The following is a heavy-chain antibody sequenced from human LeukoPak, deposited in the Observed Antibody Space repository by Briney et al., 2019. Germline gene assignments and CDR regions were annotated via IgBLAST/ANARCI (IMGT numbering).Heavy chain of an antibody. J-gene: IGHJ4*02. CDR3: TRRAGGNLYDLDN. D-gene: IGHD2-8*02. Sequence: GGSLRLSCVASGFTLSNYVMSWVRQAPGKGLEWVSGVSGGGFDTYYTDSVKGRFTISRDNSKNMMYLQMNSLRAEDTAVYYCTRRAGGNLYDLDNWGQGTLVTVSS. CDR1: GFTLSNYV. CDR2: VSGGGFDT. V-gene: IGHV3-23*01.